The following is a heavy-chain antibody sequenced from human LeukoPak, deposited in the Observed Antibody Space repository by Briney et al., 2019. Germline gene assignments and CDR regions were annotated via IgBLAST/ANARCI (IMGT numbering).Heavy chain of an antibody. CDR3: ARATQVISRAYGSGSYYWFDY. CDR1: GGSISSGGYC. CDR2: IYYSGST. V-gene: IGHV4-31*03. Sequence: SQTLSLTCTVSGGSISSGGYCWSWIRQHPGKGLEWIGYIYYSGSTYYNPSLKSRVTISVDTSKNQFSLKLSSVTAADTAVYYCARATQVISRAYGSGSYYWFDYWGQGTLVTVSS. D-gene: IGHD3-10*01. J-gene: IGHJ4*02.